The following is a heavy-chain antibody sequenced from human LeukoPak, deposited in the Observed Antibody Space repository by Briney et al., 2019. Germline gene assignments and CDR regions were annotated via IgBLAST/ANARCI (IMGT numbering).Heavy chain of an antibody. CDR1: GFTFSSYG. J-gene: IGHJ4*02. V-gene: IGHV3-23*01. Sequence: GGSLRLSCAASGFTFSSYGMSWVRQAPGKGLEWVSAISGSGGSTYYADSVKGRFTISRDNSKNTLYLQMNSLRAEDTAVYYCAKNLVGARSGDYWGQGTLVTVSS. D-gene: IGHD1-26*01. CDR2: ISGSGGST. CDR3: AKNLVGARSGDY.